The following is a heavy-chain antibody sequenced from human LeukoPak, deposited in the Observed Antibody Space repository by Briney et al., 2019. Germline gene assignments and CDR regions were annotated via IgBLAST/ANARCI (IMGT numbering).Heavy chain of an antibody. V-gene: IGHV1-69*05. J-gene: IGHJ6*03. CDR1: GATFSSYA. D-gene: IGHD6-13*01. CDR2: IIPIFGAA. CDR3: ARDSIAAAGHYYYYYMDV. Sequence: ASVNVSCKASGATFSSYAISWVRQAPGQGLEWMGGIIPIFGAANYAQKFQGRVTITTDESTSTAYMELSSLRSEDTAVYYCARDSIAAAGHYYYYYMDVWGKGPTVTVSS.